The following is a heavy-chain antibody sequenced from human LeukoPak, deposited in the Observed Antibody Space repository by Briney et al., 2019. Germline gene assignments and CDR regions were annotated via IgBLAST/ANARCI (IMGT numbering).Heavy chain of an antibody. D-gene: IGHD5-18*01. CDR2: INHSGST. J-gene: IGHJ4*02. Sequence: PSQTLSLTCVVYGGSFSGNYWSWIRNPPSQGMDWIGEINHSGSTNYNSSLKSRVTISVDTSKNQFSLKLSSVTAADTAVYYCARVDTAMTIYFDYWGSGTLVTVSS. V-gene: IGHV4-34*01. CDR3: ARVDTAMTIYFDY. CDR1: GGSFSGNY.